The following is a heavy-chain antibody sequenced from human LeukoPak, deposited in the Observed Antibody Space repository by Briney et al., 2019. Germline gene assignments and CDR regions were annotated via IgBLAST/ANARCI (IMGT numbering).Heavy chain of an antibody. CDR3: AKSHLGVPHDY. V-gene: IGHV4-39*01. Sequence: SETLSLTCTVSGGSISSVAYYRGWIRQPPGKGLEWIATIHNTGSTYYNPSLKSRITISIDASRNQISLELNSVTAADTAIYYCAKSHLGVPHDYWGQGTLVTVSS. D-gene: IGHD3-3*01. CDR1: GGSISSVAYY. J-gene: IGHJ4*02. CDR2: IHNTGST.